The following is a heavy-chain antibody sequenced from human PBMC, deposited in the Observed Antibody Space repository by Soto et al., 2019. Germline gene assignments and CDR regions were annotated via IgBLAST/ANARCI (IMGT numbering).Heavy chain of an antibody. D-gene: IGHD3-9*01. V-gene: IGHV1-18*01. CDR1: SYTFTNYG. Sequence: GASVKVSCKASSYTFTNYGISWVRQAPGQGLERMGWISAYNGNTDYAQKFQGRVTMTTDTSTSTAYMEMRSLRSDDTAIYYFARGPRTQNYDIMTGYYRYWGQGTLVTVSS. CDR2: ISAYNGNT. J-gene: IGHJ4*01. CDR3: ARGPRTQNYDIMTGYYRY.